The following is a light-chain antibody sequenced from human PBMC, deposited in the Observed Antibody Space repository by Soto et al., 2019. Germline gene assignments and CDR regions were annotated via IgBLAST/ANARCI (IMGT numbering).Light chain of an antibody. Sequence: DIVMTQTPLSSAVTLGQPASISCRSSESLLYSNGHTYLTWLQQRPGQPPRLLIDKISNRFSGVPDRFSGSGAGTNFTLRISRVEAEDVGVYYCVQRTQSPYTLGQGTKLEIK. V-gene: IGKV2-24*01. CDR1: ESLLYSNGHTY. CDR3: VQRTQSPYT. J-gene: IGKJ2*01. CDR2: KIS.